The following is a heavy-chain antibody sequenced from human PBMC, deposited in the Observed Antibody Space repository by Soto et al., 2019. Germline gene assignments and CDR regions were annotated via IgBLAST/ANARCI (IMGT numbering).Heavy chain of an antibody. V-gene: IGHV3-53*01. CDR2: IYSGGST. CDR1: GFTVSSNY. D-gene: IGHD6-6*01. CDR3: ARGGAARQVYYYGMDV. Sequence: GGSLRLSCAASGFTVSSNYMSWVRQAPGKGLEWVSVIYSGGSTYYADSVKGRFTISRDNSKNTLYLQMNSLRAEDTAVYYCARGGAARQVYYYGMDVWGQGTTVTIS. J-gene: IGHJ6*01.